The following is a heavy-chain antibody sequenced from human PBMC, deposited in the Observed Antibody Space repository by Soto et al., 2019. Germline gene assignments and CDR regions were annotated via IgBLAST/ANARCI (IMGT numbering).Heavy chain of an antibody. CDR1: GGTFTNYN. CDR3: ARGPRGWHPLESFDY. J-gene: IGHJ4*02. Sequence: QVQLVQSGAEVKKPGSSVTVSCKTSGGTFTNYNIHWVRQAPGQGLEWLGGVTPVYGTSNYAQRFQASLNITADKSTTTGYMELRSLKSEDTAVYYCARGPRGWHPLESFDYWGQGTLVIVSS. V-gene: IGHV1-69*06. CDR2: VTPVYGTS.